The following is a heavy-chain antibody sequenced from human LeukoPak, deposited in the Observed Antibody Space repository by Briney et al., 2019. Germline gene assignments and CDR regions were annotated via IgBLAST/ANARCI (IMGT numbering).Heavy chain of an antibody. V-gene: IGHV1-2*02. D-gene: IGHD3-16*01. CDR3: ARAWGSLYYFDH. CDR2: INPNNGLT. CDR1: GYSFTGYF. J-gene: IGHJ4*02. Sequence: ASVKASCKASGYSFTGYFLHWVRQAPGQGLEWMGWINPNNGLTNYTQKFKGRVTMTRDTSSATGYMELNRLTSDDTAVFYCARAWGSLYYFDHWGQGTLVTVSS.